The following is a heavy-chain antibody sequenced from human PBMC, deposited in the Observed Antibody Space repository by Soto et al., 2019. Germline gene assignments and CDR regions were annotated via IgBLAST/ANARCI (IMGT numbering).Heavy chain of an antibody. CDR1: GDTFNFYS. Sequence: QVQLVQSGAEVKSAGSSVKVSCKASGDTFNFYSINWVRQAPGLGLEWVGRVNPILSMSNYAQRFQGRVTMTADNATGTAYMELRGLRSEDTATYYCASNSGSGYLAFDSWGQGALVTVSS. V-gene: IGHV1-69*02. D-gene: IGHD3-10*01. CDR3: ASNSGSGYLAFDS. J-gene: IGHJ4*02. CDR2: VNPILSMS.